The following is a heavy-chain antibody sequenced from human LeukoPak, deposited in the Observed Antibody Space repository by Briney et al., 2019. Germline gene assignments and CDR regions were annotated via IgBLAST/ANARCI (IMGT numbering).Heavy chain of an antibody. J-gene: IGHJ5*02. CDR3: ARHEYSGSFYGLSWFDP. D-gene: IGHD1-26*01. V-gene: IGHV4-39*01. CDR2: IYYSGST. CDR1: GGSISSSGYY. Sequence: PSKTLSLTCTVSGGSISSSGYYWGWIRQPPGKGLEWIASIYYSGSTYYNPSLKSRVTISVDTSKNQLSLKLSSLTAADTAVYYCARHEYSGSFYGLSWFDPWGQGTLVTVSS.